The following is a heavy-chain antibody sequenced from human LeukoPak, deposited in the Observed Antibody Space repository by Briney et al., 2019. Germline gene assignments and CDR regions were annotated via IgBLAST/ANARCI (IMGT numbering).Heavy chain of an antibody. J-gene: IGHJ4*02. V-gene: IGHV4-4*02. D-gene: IGHD6-19*01. CDR1: GGSISSSNW. CDR3: ARVGYSSGWYLPHPARVLDY. Sequence: PSGTLSLTCAVSGGSISSSNWWSWVRQPPGKGLEWIGEIYHSGSTNYNPSLKSRVTISVDKSKNQFSLKLSSVTAADTAVYYCARVGYSSGWYLPHPARVLDYWGQGTLVTVSS. CDR2: IYHSGST.